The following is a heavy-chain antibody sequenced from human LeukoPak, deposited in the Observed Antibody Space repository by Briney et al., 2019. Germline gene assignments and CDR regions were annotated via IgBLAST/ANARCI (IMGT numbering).Heavy chain of an antibody. V-gene: IGHV4-38-2*02. CDR3: ARDLDYVWGSYRPTIFDY. Sequence: SETLSLTCTVSGYSISSGYYWGWIRQPPGKGLEWIGSIYHSGSTYYNPSLKSRVTISVDTSKNQFSLKLSSVTAADTAVYYCARDLDYVWGSYRPTIFDYWGQGTLVTVSS. CDR2: IYHSGST. CDR1: GYSISSGYY. D-gene: IGHD3-16*02. J-gene: IGHJ4*02.